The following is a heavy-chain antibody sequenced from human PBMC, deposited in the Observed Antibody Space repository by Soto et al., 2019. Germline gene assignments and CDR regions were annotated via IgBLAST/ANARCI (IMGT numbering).Heavy chain of an antibody. CDR3: ARVGATVTSQALGFDH. CDR1: GGSISSHY. Sequence: SETLSLTCTVSGGSISSHYWSWVRQPPGKGLEWIGYLYYTGSTNYNASLKSQVTMSLDTSKNQFSLMLTSVTAADTAVYYCARVGATVTSQALGFDHWGQGTLVTVSS. V-gene: IGHV4-59*11. CDR2: LYYTGST. J-gene: IGHJ4*02. D-gene: IGHD4-17*01.